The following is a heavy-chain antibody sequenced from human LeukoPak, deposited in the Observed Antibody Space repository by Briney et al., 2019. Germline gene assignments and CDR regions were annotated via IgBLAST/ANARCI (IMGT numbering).Heavy chain of an antibody. D-gene: IGHD4-17*01. J-gene: IGHJ4*02. CDR3: ARATNYGAYDV. CDR2: ISTNGGST. Sequence: GGSLRLSCAASGLTFSSYAMHWVRQAPGKGLEYVSAISTNGGSTYYADSVKGRFIISRDNSKNTLYLQMGSLRAEDVAVYYCARATNYGAYDVWGQGTVVTVSS. V-gene: IGHV3-64*02. CDR1: GLTFSSYA.